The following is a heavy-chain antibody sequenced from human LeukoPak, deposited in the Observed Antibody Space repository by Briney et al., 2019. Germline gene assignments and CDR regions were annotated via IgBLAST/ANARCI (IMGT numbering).Heavy chain of an antibody. V-gene: IGHV4-4*07. J-gene: IGHJ5*01. CDR2: VYTSGNT. CDR3: ARDNPAGP. CDR1: LGSLSGSS. Sequence: SEALSLTCSVPLGSLSGSSSSWIRPSAATGLERIGRVYTSGNTNYNPSSQSRVTMSIDTTKKQFSLKLYTVTAAGTAIYFCARDNPAGPWGQGTLVTVSS. D-gene: IGHD1-14*01.